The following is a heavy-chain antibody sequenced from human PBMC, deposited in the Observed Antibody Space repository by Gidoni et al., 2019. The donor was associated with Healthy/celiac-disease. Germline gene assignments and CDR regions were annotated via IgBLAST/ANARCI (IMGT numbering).Heavy chain of an antibody. D-gene: IGHD3-16*02. CDR3: ARGQVRGDYVWGSYRFAYFDY. Sequence: QVQLQQWGAGLLKPSETLSLTCAVYGGSFSGYYWRWIRQPPGKGLEWIGEINHSGSTNYNPSLKSRVTISVDTSKNQFSLKLSSVTAADTAVYYCARGQVRGDYVWGSYRFAYFDYWGQGTLVTVSS. CDR2: INHSGST. J-gene: IGHJ4*02. V-gene: IGHV4-34*01. CDR1: GGSFSGYY.